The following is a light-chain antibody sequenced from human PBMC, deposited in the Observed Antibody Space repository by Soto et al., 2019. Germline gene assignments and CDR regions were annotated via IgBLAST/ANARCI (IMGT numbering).Light chain of an antibody. J-gene: IGLJ1*01. Sequence: QSALTQPASLSGSPGQSITLSCSGGISDVGTYNDVSWYQQHPGTAPKLIIYEVSNRPLGVSNRFSGSKSGNTASLTISGLQPEDESDYYCRAYAGDRSYVFRTGTKVTVL. CDR3: RAYAGDRSYV. CDR1: ISDVGTYND. CDR2: EVS. V-gene: IGLV2-14*01.